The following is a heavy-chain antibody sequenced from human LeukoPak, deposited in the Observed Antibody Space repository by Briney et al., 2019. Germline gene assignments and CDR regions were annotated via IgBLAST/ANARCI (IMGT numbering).Heavy chain of an antibody. J-gene: IGHJ6*02. D-gene: IGHD5/OR15-5a*01. V-gene: IGHV4-31*03. CDR2: IYYSGST. CDR3: ARSSTYYYYGMDV. Sequence: SETLSLTCTVSGGSISSGGYYWSWIRQHPGKGLEWIGYIYYSGSTYYNPSLKSRVTISVDTSKNQFSLKLSSVTAADTAVYYCARSSTYYYYGMDVWGQGTTVTVSS. CDR1: GGSISSGGYY.